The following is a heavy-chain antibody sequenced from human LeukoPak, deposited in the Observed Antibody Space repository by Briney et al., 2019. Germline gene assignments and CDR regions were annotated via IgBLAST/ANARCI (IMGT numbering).Heavy chain of an antibody. CDR2: INSGGSA. V-gene: IGHV3-66*04. CDR3: AKQLAATGGYDP. Sequence: PGGSLRLSCEASGFAVSAAYMSWVRQAPGKGLEWVSLINSGGSAYYADSVKGRFTISRDNSKNTLYLQMNSLRAEDTAVYYCAKQLAATGGYDPWGQGTLVTVSS. D-gene: IGHD6-13*01. CDR1: GFAVSAAY. J-gene: IGHJ5*02.